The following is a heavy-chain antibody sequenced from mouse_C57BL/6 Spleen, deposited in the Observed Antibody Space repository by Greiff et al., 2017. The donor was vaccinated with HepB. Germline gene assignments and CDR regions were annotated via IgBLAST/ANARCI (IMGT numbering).Heavy chain of an antibody. D-gene: IGHD3-2*02. CDR2: ISSGSSTI. CDR3: ARGEDSSGYVPFAY. J-gene: IGHJ3*01. Sequence: EVQLVESGGGLVKPGGSLKLSCAASGFTFSDYGMHWVRQAPEKGLEWVAYISSGSSTIYYADTVKGRFTISRDNAKNTLFLQMTSLRSEDTAMYYCARGEDSSGYVPFAYWGQGTLVTVSA. V-gene: IGHV5-17*01. CDR1: GFTFSDYG.